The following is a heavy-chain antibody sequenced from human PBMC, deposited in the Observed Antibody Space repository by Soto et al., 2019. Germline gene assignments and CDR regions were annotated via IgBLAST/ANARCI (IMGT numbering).Heavy chain of an antibody. Sequence: GGSLRLSCAASGFTFSSYAMSWVRQAPGKGLEWVSAISGRGGSTYYADSVKGRFTISRDNSKNTLYLQMNSLRAEDTAVYYCAKVPGELSLYWADYWGQGTLVTVSS. D-gene: IGHD3-16*02. V-gene: IGHV3-23*01. J-gene: IGHJ4*02. CDR1: GFTFSSYA. CDR3: AKVPGELSLYWADY. CDR2: ISGRGGST.